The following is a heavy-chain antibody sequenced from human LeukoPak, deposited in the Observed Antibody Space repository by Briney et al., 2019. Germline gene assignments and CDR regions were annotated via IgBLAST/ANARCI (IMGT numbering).Heavy chain of an antibody. D-gene: IGHD6-19*01. V-gene: IGHV4-4*02. CDR1: GGSISSSNW. CDR2: IYPSGTA. J-gene: IGHJ4*02. CDR3: ARNHGWYYFDY. Sequence: SGTLSLTCAVSGGSISSSNWYSWVRQPPGKGLEWIGEIYPSGTANYNPSLKSRVTISLDKSKNQFSLNLTSVTAADTAVYYCARNHGWYYFDYWGQGTLVTVSS.